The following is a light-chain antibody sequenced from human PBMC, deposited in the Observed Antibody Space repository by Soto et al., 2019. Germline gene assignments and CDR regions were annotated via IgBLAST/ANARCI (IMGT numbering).Light chain of an antibody. Sequence: DIQMTQSPSSLSASVGDRVTITCQASQDISNYLNWYQQKPGKAPKLLIYDASNLETRVPSRFSGSGSGTDFTFTISSLQPEDIATYYCQQYDNLPPTCGGGTKVEIK. CDR3: QQYDNLPPT. V-gene: IGKV1-33*01. CDR2: DAS. J-gene: IGKJ4*01. CDR1: QDISNY.